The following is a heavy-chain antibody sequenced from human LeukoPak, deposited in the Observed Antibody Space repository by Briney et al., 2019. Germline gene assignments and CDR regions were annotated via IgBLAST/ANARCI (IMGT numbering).Heavy chain of an antibody. CDR3: AGRGSGSYFDY. Sequence: GGSLRLSCAASGFTFSTYGMNWVRQAPGKGLEWVSAISGSGGSTYYADSVKGRFTISRDNSKNTLYLQMNSLRAEDPAVYYCAGRGSGSYFDYWGQGTLVTVSS. CDR2: ISGSGGST. CDR1: GFTFSTYG. D-gene: IGHD3-10*01. J-gene: IGHJ4*02. V-gene: IGHV3-23*01.